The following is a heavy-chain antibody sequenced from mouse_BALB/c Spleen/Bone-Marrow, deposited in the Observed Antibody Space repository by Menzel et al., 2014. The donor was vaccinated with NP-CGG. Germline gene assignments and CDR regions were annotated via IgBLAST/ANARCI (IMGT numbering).Heavy chain of an antibody. CDR1: GFNIKDTY. CDR2: IDPANGNT. CDR3: ARYGNGLMDY. J-gene: IGHJ4*01. D-gene: IGHD2-1*01. V-gene: IGHV14-3*02. Sequence: EVKLVESGAELVKPGASVKLSCTASGFNIKDTYMHWVKQRPEQGLEWIGRIDPANGNTKYDPKFQGKATITADTSSNTAYLQLSSLTSEDTAVYYCARYGNGLMDYWGQGTSVTVSS.